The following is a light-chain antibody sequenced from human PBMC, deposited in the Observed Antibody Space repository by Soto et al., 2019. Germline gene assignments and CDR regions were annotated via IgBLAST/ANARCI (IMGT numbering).Light chain of an antibody. J-gene: IGKJ2*01. CDR1: QTISHY. CDR2: AAS. CDR3: QPRSSAPYT. V-gene: IGKV1-39*01. Sequence: DIQMTQSPSSLSASVGDRVTITCRASQTISHYLNWYRQQPGKAPKLLIYAASNLQSGVPSRFSGSGSGTESTLTINSLHPEDVATYFCQPRSSAPYTFGQGTRLEIK.